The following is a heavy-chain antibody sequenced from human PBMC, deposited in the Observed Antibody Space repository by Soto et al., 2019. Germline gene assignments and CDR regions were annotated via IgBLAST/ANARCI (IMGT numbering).Heavy chain of an antibody. CDR3: ATQPLGTILRTHFDY. J-gene: IGHJ4*02. Sequence: GASVKVSCTVSGYTLTELSMHWVRQAPGKGLEWMGGFDPEDGETIYAQKFQGRVTMTEDTSTDTAYMELSSLRSEDTAVYYCATQPLGTILRTHFDYWGQGTLVTVSS. D-gene: IGHD1-1*01. CDR1: GYTLTELS. V-gene: IGHV1-24*01. CDR2: FDPEDGET.